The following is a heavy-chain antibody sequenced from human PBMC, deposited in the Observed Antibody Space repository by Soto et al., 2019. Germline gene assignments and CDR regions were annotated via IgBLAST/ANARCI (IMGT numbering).Heavy chain of an antibody. J-gene: IGHJ6*02. CDR3: ARDSAPYSSSWYADSLDV. Sequence: ASVKVSCKASGYTFTGYYMHWVRQAPGQGLEWMGWINPNSGGTNYAQKFQGWVTMTRDTSISTAYMELSRLRSDDTAVYYCARDSAPYSSSWYADSLDVWGQGTTVTVSS. V-gene: IGHV1-2*04. D-gene: IGHD6-13*01. CDR2: INPNSGGT. CDR1: GYTFTGYY.